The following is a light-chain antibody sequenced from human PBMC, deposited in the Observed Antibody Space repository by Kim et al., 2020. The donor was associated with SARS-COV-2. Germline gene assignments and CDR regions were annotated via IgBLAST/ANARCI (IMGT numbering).Light chain of an antibody. CDR1: SSDVGNYNY. J-gene: IGLJ1*01. V-gene: IGLV2-14*03. CDR2: DVD. Sequence: GQSNTMSCTGTSSDVGNYNYVSWYQQHPGKAPKLLIYDVDKRPSGVSDRFTGSKSGDTASLTISGLQTEDEADYYCTSFTTAYTYVFGSGTKVTVL. CDR3: TSFTTAYTYV.